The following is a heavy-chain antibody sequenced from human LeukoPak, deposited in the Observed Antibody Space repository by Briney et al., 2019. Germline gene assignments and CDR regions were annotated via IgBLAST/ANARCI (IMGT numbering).Heavy chain of an antibody. Sequence: SEILSLTCTVSGGSISSTTYYWGWIRQPPGKGLEWIGTIYYSGTAYYNPSLKSRVTISVDTSKNQFSLELSSITAADTAVYYCARGPTLKYFHHWGQGTLVSVSS. CDR1: GGSISSTTYY. CDR2: IYYSGTA. CDR3: ARGPTLKYFHH. V-gene: IGHV4-39*02. J-gene: IGHJ1*01.